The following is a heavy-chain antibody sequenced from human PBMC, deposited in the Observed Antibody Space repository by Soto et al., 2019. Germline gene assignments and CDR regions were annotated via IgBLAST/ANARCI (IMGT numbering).Heavy chain of an antibody. Sequence: PGGSLRLSCAASGFTFSTYALSWVRQAPGKGLEWVSAISDTGISTFYADSVKGRFTISRDSSKNTLYLQMNSLRAEDTAVYFCAKGSYVGYDYWGQGTLVTVSS. V-gene: IGHV3-23*01. J-gene: IGHJ4*02. D-gene: IGHD4-17*01. CDR3: AKGSYVGYDY. CDR2: ISDTGIST. CDR1: GFTFSTYA.